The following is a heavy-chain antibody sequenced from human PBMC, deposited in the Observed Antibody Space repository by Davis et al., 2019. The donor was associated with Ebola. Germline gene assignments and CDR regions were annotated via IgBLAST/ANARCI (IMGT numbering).Heavy chain of an antibody. CDR3: AKLLRWQALDY. D-gene: IGHD4-23*01. V-gene: IGHV3-53*01. Sequence: GESLKISCAASGFTVSTYYMSWVRQAPGKGLEWVSVIYSGGSTYYADSVKGRFTISRDNSKNTLYLQMNSLRAEDTAVYYCAKLLRWQALDYWGQGTLVTVSS. CDR1: GFTVSTYY. J-gene: IGHJ4*02. CDR2: IYSGGST.